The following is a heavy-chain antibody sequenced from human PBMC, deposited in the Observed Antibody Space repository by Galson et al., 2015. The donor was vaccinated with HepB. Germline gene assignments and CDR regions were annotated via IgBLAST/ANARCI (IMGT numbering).Heavy chain of an antibody. Sequence: SVKVSCKASGGTFSSYAISWVRQAPGQGLEWMGGIIPIFGTANYAQKFQGRVTITADESTSTAYMELSSLRSEDTAVYYCARSLRYYYDSSGYYYPFDYWGQGTLVTVSS. V-gene: IGHV1-69*13. CDR1: GGTFSSYA. CDR2: IIPIFGTA. D-gene: IGHD3-22*01. J-gene: IGHJ4*02. CDR3: ARSLRYYYDSSGYYYPFDY.